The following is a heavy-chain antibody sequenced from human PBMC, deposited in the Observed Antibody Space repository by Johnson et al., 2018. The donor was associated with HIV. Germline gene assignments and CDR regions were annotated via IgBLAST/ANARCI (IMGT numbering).Heavy chain of an antibody. CDR1: GFTFRSYG. CDR2: IRYDGSNK. V-gene: IGHV3-30*02. J-gene: IGHJ3*01. Sequence: QVQLVESGGGVVQPGRSLRLSCAASGFTFRSYGMHWVRQAPGKGLEWVAFIRYDGSNKYYADSVKGRFTISRDNSKNTLYLQMNSLRAEDTAVYYCAKGDTVVGAKYAFDFWGQGTVVTVSS. D-gene: IGHD1-26*01. CDR3: AKGDTVVGAKYAFDF.